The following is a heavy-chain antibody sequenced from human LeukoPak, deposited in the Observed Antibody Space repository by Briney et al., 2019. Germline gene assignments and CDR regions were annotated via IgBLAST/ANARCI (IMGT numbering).Heavy chain of an antibody. Sequence: GASVKVSCKASGGTFSSYAISWVRQAPGQGFEWMGWMNPNSGNTAYAQKFQGRVTMTRNTSITTAYMELSSLRSDDTAVYYCATFIVGAKFDPWGQGTLVTVSS. CDR3: ATFIVGAKFDP. CDR1: GGTFSSYA. V-gene: IGHV1-8*02. CDR2: MNPNSGNT. J-gene: IGHJ5*02. D-gene: IGHD1-26*01.